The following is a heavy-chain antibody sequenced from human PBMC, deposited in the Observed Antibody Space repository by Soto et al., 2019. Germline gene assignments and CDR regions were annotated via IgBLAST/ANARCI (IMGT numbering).Heavy chain of an antibody. CDR3: ARVSIIRRIDV. J-gene: IGHJ6*02. Sequence: SVESLRLSCAASGFTFSDYYMSWIRQAPGKGLEWISFISGGSDYIDYADSRKGRFTISRDNAKNSLYLQMNSLRAGDTAVYFCARVSIIRRIDVWGQGTTVTVSS. V-gene: IGHV3-11*06. CDR2: ISGGSDYI. CDR1: GFTFSDYY. D-gene: IGHD3-10*01.